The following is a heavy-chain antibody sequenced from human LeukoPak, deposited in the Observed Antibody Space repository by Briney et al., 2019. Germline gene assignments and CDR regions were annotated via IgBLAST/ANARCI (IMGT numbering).Heavy chain of an antibody. J-gene: IGHJ3*02. CDR2: ISSSSSTI. CDR3: ARRYYYDSSGYYHGAFDI. V-gene: IGHV3-48*01. Sequence: QPGGSLRLSCAASGFTFSSYSMNWVRQAPGKGLEWVSYISSSSSTIYYADSVKGRFTISRDNAKNSLYLQMNSLRAEDTAVYYCARRYYYDSSGYYHGAFDIWGQGTMVTVSS. CDR1: GFTFSSYS. D-gene: IGHD3-22*01.